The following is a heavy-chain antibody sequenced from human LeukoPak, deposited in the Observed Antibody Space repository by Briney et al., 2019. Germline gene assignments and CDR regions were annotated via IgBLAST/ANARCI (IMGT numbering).Heavy chain of an antibody. CDR3: ARYLYLTLLDY. D-gene: IGHD3-9*01. V-gene: IGHV3-7*01. J-gene: IGHJ4*02. CDR2: INQDGGTT. Sequence: GGSLRLSCAASGFTFSSLWMSWVRQAPGRGPEWVANINQDGGTTYYVASVKGRFTISRDNAKNSLYLQMNSLRAEDTAVYYCARYLYLTLLDYWGQGTLVTVSS. CDR1: GFTFSSLW.